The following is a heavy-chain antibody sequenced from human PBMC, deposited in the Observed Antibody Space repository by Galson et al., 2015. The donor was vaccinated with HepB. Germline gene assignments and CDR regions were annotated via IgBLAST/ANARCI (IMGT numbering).Heavy chain of an antibody. V-gene: IGHV1-46*01. CDR1: GYTFTSYY. CDR2: INPSGGST. Sequence: SVKVSCKASGYTFTSYYMHWVRQAPGQGLEWMGIINPSGGSTSYAQKFQGRVTMTRDTSTSTVYMELSSLRSEDTAVYYCAREGGYCSGGSCYSAEDYWGQGTLVAVSS. J-gene: IGHJ4*02. D-gene: IGHD2-15*01. CDR3: AREGGYCSGGSCYSAEDY.